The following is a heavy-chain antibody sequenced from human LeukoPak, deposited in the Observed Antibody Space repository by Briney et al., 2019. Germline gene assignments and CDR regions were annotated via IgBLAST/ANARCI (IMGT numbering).Heavy chain of an antibody. J-gene: IGHJ4*02. D-gene: IGHD3-22*01. Sequence: SGPTLVNPTQTLTLTCTFSGFSLSTSGMCVSWIRQPPGKALEWLARIDWDDDKYYSTSLKTRLTISKDTSKSPVVLTMTNMDPVDTATYYCARMYYYDSSGYYYNFDYWGQGTLVTVSS. CDR3: ARMYYYDSSGYYYNFDY. V-gene: IGHV2-70*11. CDR2: IDWDDDK. CDR1: GFSLSTSGMC.